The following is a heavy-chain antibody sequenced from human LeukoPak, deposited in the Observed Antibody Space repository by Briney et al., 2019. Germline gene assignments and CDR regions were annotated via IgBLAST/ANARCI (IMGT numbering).Heavy chain of an antibody. CDR1: GYSFTSYG. CDR2: MSAYNGKT. V-gene: IGHV1-18*01. D-gene: IGHD6-6*01. J-gene: IGHJ4*02. Sequence: ASVKVSCKASGYSFTSYGFNWVRQAPGQGLEWMGWMSAYNGKTNYAHSLQGRVTVTTDTSTSTAYMELRSLTSDDTAVYYCARERYASSSSDYWGQGTLVTVSS. CDR3: ARERYASSSSDY.